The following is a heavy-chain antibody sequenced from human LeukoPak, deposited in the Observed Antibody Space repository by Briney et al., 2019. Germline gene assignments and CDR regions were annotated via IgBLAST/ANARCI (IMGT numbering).Heavy chain of an antibody. Sequence: SETLSLTCTVSGGTISSYYWSWIRQPPGKELEWIGYIYYSGSPNYNPSLKSRVTISVDTSKKQSSLKLSSVTAADTAVYYCARGTVTTSMKAFDIWGQGTMVTVSS. CDR2: IYYSGSP. V-gene: IGHV4-59*08. CDR3: ARGTVTTSMKAFDI. J-gene: IGHJ3*02. D-gene: IGHD4-17*01. CDR1: GGTISSYY.